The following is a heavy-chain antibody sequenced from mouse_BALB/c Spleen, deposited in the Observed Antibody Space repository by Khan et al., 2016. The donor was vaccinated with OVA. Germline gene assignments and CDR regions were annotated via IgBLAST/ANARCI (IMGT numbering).Heavy chain of an antibody. D-gene: IGHD2-13*01. CDR2: ISSTGST. CDR1: GYSITSDYA. J-gene: IGHJ4*01. V-gene: IGHV3-2*02. CDR3: ASSLFYSDSDAMDY. Sequence: QLPYSVPGLVKPSQSLSLTCTVTGYSITSDYAWNCIRQFPGNKLEWMGYISSTGSTSYNPSLKSRISITRYTSKNPFFLHLNSVTTEDTATDYCASSLFYSDSDAMDYWGQGTSVTVSS.